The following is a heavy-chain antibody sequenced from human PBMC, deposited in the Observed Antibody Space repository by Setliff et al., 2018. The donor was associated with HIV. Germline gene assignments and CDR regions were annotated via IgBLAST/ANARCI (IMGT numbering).Heavy chain of an antibody. V-gene: IGHV1-18*01. J-gene: IGHJ4*02. D-gene: IGHD3-22*01. CDR2: ISTYNGNR. CDR3: ARDSPNYDSTGYYYPDF. Sequence: ASVKVSCKASGYTFTNYGISWVRQAPGQGLEWMGGISTYNGNRNYAQKLQGRVTMTTDTSTTTAYMEVRSLRSDDTAVYYCARDSPNYDSTGYYYPDFWGQGTLVTVSS. CDR1: GYTFTNYG.